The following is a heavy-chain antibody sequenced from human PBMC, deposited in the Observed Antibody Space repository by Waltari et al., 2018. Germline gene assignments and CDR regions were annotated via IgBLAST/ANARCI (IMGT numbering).Heavy chain of an antibody. D-gene: IGHD4-17*01. V-gene: IGHV4-38-2*01. J-gene: IGHJ4*02. CDR3: ARFSVTMRLFDY. CDR2: IYHSGST. CDR1: GYSISSGYY. Sequence: QVQLQESGPGLVKPSETLSLTCAVSGYSISSGYYWGWIRQPPGKGLEWIGSIYHSGSTYYNASLKSRVTITVDTSKNQSSLKLSSGTDADTAVYYCARFSVTMRLFDYWGQGTLVTVSS.